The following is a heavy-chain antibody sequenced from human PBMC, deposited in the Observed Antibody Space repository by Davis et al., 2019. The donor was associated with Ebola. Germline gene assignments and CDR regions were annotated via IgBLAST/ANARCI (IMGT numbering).Heavy chain of an antibody. CDR2: ISAYNGNT. CDR3: ARVYYYDRFDY. V-gene: IGHV1-18*04. D-gene: IGHD3-22*01. J-gene: IGHJ4*02. Sequence: AASVKASCKASGYTFTGYYMHWVRQAPGQGLEWMGWISAYNGNTNYAQKLQGRVTMTTDTSTSTAYMELRSLRSDDTAVYYCARVYYYDRFDYWGQGTLVTVSS. CDR1: GYTFTGYY.